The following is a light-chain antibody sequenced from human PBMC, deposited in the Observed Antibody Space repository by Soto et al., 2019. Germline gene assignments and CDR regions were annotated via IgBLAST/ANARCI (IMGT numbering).Light chain of an antibody. CDR2: NND. CDR1: SSNIGSNT. V-gene: IGLV1-44*01. CDR3: AVWDDSLNGWV. Sequence: QSVLTQAPSASGTPGQRVTISCSGTSSNIGSNTVNWYQQLPGTAPKLLIYNNDQRPSGVPDRFSGSKSGTSASLAIGGLQSEDEADYYCAVWDDSLNGWVFGGGTSLTVL. J-gene: IGLJ3*02.